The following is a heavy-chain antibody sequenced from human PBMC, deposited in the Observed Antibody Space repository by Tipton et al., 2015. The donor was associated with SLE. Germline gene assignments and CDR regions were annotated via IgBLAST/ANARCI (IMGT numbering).Heavy chain of an antibody. Sequence: TLSLTCTVSGGSINNYYWSWVRQSAGKGLEWIGRIYITGSTNYSPSLKSRATLSVDTSKNQFSLKLSSVTAADTAVYYCARGLAMVRGDSMDYWGQGTLVTVSS. V-gene: IGHV4-4*07. CDR2: IYITGST. D-gene: IGHD3-10*01. CDR3: ARGLAMVRGDSMDY. J-gene: IGHJ4*02. CDR1: GGSINNYY.